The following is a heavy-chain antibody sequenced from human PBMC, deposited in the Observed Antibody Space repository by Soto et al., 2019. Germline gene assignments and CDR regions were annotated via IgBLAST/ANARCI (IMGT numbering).Heavy chain of an antibody. CDR3: ARGLTGDGYKYGVGAFDI. CDR1: GGTFSSYA. V-gene: IGHV1-69*13. Sequence: SVKVSCKASGGTFSSYAISWVRQAPGQGLEWMGGIIPIFGTANYAQKFQGRVTITADESTSTAYMELSSLRSEDTAVYYCARGLTGDGYKYGVGAFDIWGQGTMINVSS. J-gene: IGHJ3*02. D-gene: IGHD5-12*01. CDR2: IIPIFGTA.